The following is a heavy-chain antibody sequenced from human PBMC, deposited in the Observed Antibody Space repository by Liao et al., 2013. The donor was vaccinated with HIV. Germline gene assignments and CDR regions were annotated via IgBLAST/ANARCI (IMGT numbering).Heavy chain of an antibody. CDR1: GGSINNHY. V-gene: IGHV4-4*07. CDR3: ATRITISGVAIPHALDV. Sequence: QMQLQESGPGLVKPSETLSLTCAVSGGSINNHYWNWIRQPAGRGLEWIGRIYASGNTNYNPSLKSRLTMSVDSSKNQFSLKLTSVTAADTAVYYCATRITISGVAIPHALDVWGQGTMVAVSS. J-gene: IGHJ3*01. D-gene: IGHD3-3*01. CDR2: IYASGNT.